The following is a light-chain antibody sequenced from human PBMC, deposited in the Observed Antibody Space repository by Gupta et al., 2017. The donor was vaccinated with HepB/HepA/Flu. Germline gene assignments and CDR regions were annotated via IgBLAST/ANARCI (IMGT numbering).Light chain of an antibody. J-gene: IGLJ2*01. CDR2: EVT. V-gene: IGLV2-23*02. CDR1: SSDIGSYNL. CDR3: CSDGRTGTVV. Sequence: SALTQPASVSGSPGPSITISCTGTSSDIGSYNLVSWYQQHPYKAHNLLIYEVTKRPSGVSNRFSGSKSGNTASLTISGRQAEDEADYYCCSDGRTGTVVFGGGTKLTVL.